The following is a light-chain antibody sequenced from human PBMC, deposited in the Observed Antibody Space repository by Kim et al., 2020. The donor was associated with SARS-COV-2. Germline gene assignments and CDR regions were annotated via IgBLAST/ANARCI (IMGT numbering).Light chain of an antibody. CDR3: QQYNNWPPLT. CDR2: GAS. V-gene: IGKV3-15*01. J-gene: IGKJ4*01. Sequence: SPGENAPLSCRASQSVSSNLPWYQQKPGQAPRLLIYGASTRATGIPARFSGSGSGTEFTLTISSLQSEDFAVYYCQQYNNWPPLTFGGGTKVEIK. CDR1: QSVSSN.